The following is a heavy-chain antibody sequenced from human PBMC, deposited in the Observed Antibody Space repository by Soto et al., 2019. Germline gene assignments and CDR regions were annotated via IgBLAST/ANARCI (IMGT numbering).Heavy chain of an antibody. J-gene: IGHJ4*02. CDR2: ISDRDGST. V-gene: IGHV3-23*01. Sequence: EVQLLESGGGLVQPGGSLRLSCAASGFTFSSYAMSWVRQAPGKGLEWVSGISDRDGSTYYADSVKGRFTISRDNSKNTLYLQMNSVRAEDTAVYYCAKRGITENGWGQGTLVTVSS. D-gene: IGHD3-3*01. CDR3: AKRGITENG. CDR1: GFTFSSYA.